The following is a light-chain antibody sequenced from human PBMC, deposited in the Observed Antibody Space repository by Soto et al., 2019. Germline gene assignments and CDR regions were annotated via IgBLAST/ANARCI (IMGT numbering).Light chain of an antibody. CDR3: QQYNNWPPDT. J-gene: IGKJ2*01. CDR1: QIVSSTY. Sequence: EIVMTQSPATLSVSPGEGATLSCRSNQIVSSTYLAWYQQKPGQAPRLLLYGATTRATGIPARFSGSGSGTEFTLTISSLQSEDFAAYYCQQYNNWPPDTFGQGTKVDIK. CDR2: GAT. V-gene: IGKV3-15*01.